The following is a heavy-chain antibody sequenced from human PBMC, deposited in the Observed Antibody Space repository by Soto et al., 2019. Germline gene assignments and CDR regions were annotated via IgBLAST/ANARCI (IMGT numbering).Heavy chain of an antibody. D-gene: IGHD3-22*01. J-gene: IGHJ4*02. CDR3: TTDHPPQYYYDSSGPQGY. CDR1: GFTFSNAW. Sequence: GGSLRLSCAASGFTFSNAWMSWVRQAPGKGLEWVGRIKSKTDGGTTDYAAPVKGRFTISRDDSKNTLYLQMNSLKTEDTAVYYCTTDHPPQYYYDSSGPQGYWGQGTLVTVSS. CDR2: IKSKTDGGTT. V-gene: IGHV3-15*01.